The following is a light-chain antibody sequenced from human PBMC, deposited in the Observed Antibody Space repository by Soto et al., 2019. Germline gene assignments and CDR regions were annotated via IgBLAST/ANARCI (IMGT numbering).Light chain of an antibody. CDR2: YVS. Sequence: QSALTQPRSVSGSPGQSVTISCTGTSSDVVSWYQQHPVKAPKLIIYYVSQRPSGVPDRFSDSKSGNTASLTISGLQAEDEADYYCCSSAGGFTWVFGGGTKLTVL. CDR1: SSDV. J-gene: IGLJ3*02. V-gene: IGLV2-11*01. CDR3: CSSAGGFTWV.